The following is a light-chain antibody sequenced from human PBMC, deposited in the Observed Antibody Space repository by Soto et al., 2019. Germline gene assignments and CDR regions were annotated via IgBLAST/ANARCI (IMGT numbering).Light chain of an antibody. V-gene: IGKV1-5*01. CDR2: DAS. Sequence: DIQMTQSPSTLSASVGDTVTVTCRASQSIGRWLAWYQQKPGKAPKLLIFDASTLENGVPARFSGSRSGPEFALTISSLQPDDFATYYCQPYYSYWTFGQGTKVEIK. CDR1: QSIGRW. J-gene: IGKJ1*01. CDR3: QPYYSYWT.